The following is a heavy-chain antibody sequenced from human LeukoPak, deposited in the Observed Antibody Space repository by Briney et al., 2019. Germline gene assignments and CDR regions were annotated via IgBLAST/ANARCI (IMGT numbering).Heavy chain of an antibody. CDR3: ARDKGYDAFDI. J-gene: IGHJ3*02. CDR2: IYYSGST. CDR1: GGSISSYY. V-gene: IGHV4-59*01. Sequence: SETLSLTCTVSGGSISSYYWSWIRQPPGKGLEWIGYIYYSGSTNYNPSLKGRVTISVDTSKNQFSLKLSSVTAADTAVYYCARDKGYDAFDIWGQGTMVTVSS. D-gene: IGHD5-12*01.